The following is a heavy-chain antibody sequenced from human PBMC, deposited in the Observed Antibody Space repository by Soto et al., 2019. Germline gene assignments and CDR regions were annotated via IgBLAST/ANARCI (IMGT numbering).Heavy chain of an antibody. V-gene: IGHV4-38-2*02. CDR1: GYSISSGYY. Sequence: KASETLSLTCAVSGYSISSGYYWGWIRQPPGKGLEWIGSIYHSGSTYYNPSLKSRVTISVDTSKNQFSLKLSSVTAADTAVYYCAREVGLGTYYDFWSGYYTGNYYYYYGMDVWGQGTTVTVSS. CDR2: IYHSGST. CDR3: AREVGLGTYYDFWSGYYTGNYYYYYGMDV. D-gene: IGHD3-3*01. J-gene: IGHJ6*02.